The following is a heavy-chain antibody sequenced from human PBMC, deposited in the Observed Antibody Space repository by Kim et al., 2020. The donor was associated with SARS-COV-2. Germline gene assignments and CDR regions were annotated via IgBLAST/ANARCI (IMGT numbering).Heavy chain of an antibody. J-gene: IGHJ4*02. CDR2: GAAT. D-gene: IGHD6-13*01. CDR3: AKTGQLDY. V-gene: IGHV3-23*01. Sequence: GAATYYAQSVSGRFTISRDNSTNALTLQMNSLRAEDTALYYCAKTGQLDYWGQGTLVTVSS.